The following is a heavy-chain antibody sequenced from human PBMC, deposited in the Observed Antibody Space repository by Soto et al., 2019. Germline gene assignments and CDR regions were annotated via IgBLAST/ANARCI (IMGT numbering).Heavy chain of an antibody. J-gene: IGHJ6*02. CDR2: IDPSDSYT. CDR3: ARGSRIVGATHYYGMDV. V-gene: IGHV5-10-1*01. CDR1: GYSFTSYW. D-gene: IGHD1-26*01. Sequence: PGESLKISCKGSGYSFTSYWISWVRQMPGKGLEWMGRIDPSDSYTNYSPSFQGHVTISADKSISTAYLQWSSLKASDTAMHYCARGSRIVGATHYYGMDVWGQGTTVTVSS.